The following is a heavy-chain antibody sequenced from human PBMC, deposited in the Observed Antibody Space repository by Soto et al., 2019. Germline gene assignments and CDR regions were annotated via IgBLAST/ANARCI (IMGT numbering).Heavy chain of an antibody. D-gene: IGHD3-3*01. V-gene: IGHV3-23*01. Sequence: GGSLRLSCAASGFTFSSYAMSWVRQAPGKGLEWVSAISGSGGSTYYADSVKGRFTISRDNSKNTLYLQMNSLRAEDTAVYYCAKMAGIRFLEWLLRVDPWGQGTLVTVSS. CDR3: AKMAGIRFLEWLLRVDP. CDR1: GFTFSSYA. CDR2: ISGSGGST. J-gene: IGHJ5*02.